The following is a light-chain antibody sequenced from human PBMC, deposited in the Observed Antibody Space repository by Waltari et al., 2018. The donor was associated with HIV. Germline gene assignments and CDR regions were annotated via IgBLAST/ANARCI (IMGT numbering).Light chain of an antibody. J-gene: IGLJ2*01. CDR1: SSNIGNNY. CDR2: ENN. Sequence: QSVLTQPPSISAAPGQKVTISCSGSSSNIGNNYVSWYQQLPGTAPKVLIYENNKRPSGSPDRFSGSKSGTSATLGITGLQTGDEADYYCGTWDSSLSAVFGGGTKLTVL. V-gene: IGLV1-51*01. CDR3: GTWDSSLSAV.